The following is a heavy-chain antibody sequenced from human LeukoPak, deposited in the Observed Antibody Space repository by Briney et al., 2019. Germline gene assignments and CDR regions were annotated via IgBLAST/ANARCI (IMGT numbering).Heavy chain of an antibody. CDR1: GYTLTELS. D-gene: IGHD1-26*01. CDR2: FDPEDGET. J-gene: IGHJ3*02. Sequence: VASVNVSCKVSGYTLTELSMHWVRQTPGKGLEWMGGFDPEDGETIYAPKFQGRVTMTEDTSTDTAYMELSSLRFEDTAVYYCAGSGSYYQGALDIWGQGTMVTVSS. V-gene: IGHV1-24*01. CDR3: AGSGSYYQGALDI.